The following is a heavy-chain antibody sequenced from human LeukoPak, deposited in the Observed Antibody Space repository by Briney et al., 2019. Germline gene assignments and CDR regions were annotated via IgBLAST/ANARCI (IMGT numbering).Heavy chain of an antibody. D-gene: IGHD6-19*01. J-gene: IGHJ4*02. Sequence: SVKVSCKASGGTFSSYAISWVRQAPGQGRGWMGGIIPIFGTANYAQKFQGRVTITADESTSTAYMELSSLRSEDTAVYYCARDIAVAGTSGYFDYWGQGTLVTVSS. CDR2: IIPIFGTA. CDR3: ARDIAVAGTSGYFDY. CDR1: GGTFSSYA. V-gene: IGHV1-69*13.